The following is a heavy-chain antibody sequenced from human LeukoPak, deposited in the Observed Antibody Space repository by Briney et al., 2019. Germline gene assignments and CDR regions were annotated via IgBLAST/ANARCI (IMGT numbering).Heavy chain of an antibody. CDR1: GFTFTTSA. D-gene: IGHD3-22*01. CDR3: AKTGSSGYSFDY. J-gene: IGHJ4*02. Sequence: GGSLRLSCAASGFTFTTSAMSWVRQAPGTGLELVSGTSGSGGSTYYADSVKGRFTISRDNSKNTLHLQMNSLRAEDTAVYYCAKTGSSGYSFDYWGQGTLVTVSS. CDR2: TSGSGGST. V-gene: IGHV3-23*01.